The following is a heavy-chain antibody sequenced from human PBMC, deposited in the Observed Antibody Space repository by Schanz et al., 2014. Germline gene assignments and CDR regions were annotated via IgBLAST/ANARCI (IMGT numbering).Heavy chain of an antibody. CDR2: ISASGGST. V-gene: IGHV3-23*04. CDR3: AKDPYGSGNHYTY. CDR1: RLNFNNAW. J-gene: IGHJ4*02. Sequence: EVQLEESGGGLVKPGGSLKLSCAASRLNFNNAWMHWVRQAPGKGLEWVSAISASGGSTYYADSVKGRFTISRDNSKNTLYVQLNSLRAEDTAVYYCAKDPYGSGNHYTYWGRGALVSVSS. D-gene: IGHD3-10*01.